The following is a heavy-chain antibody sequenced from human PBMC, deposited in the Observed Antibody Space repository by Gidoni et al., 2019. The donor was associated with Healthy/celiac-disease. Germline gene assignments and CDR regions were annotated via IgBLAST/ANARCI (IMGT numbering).Heavy chain of an antibody. D-gene: IGHD3-3*01. Sequence: QLQLQESGPGLVKPSETLSLTCTVSGGSISSSSYYWGWIRQPPGKGLEWIGSIYYSGSTYYNPSLKSRVTISVDTSKNQFSLKLSSVTAADTAVYYCARVPYYDFWSGFQLFSYYMDVWGKGTTVTVSS. CDR2: IYYSGST. V-gene: IGHV4-39*01. CDR1: GGSISSSSYY. CDR3: ARVPYYDFWSGFQLFSYYMDV. J-gene: IGHJ6*03.